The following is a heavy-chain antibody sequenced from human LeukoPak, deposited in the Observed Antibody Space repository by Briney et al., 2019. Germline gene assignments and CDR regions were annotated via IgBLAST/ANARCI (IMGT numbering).Heavy chain of an antibody. CDR3: ARGLIAAAGIGWFDP. CDR2: INHSGST. D-gene: IGHD6-13*01. CDR1: GGSFSGYY. Sequence: SETLSLTCAVYGGSFSGYYWSWIRQPPGKGLEWIGGINHSGSTNYNPSLKSRVTISVDTSKNQFSLKLSSVTAADTAVYYCARGLIAAAGIGWFDPWGQGTLVTVSS. V-gene: IGHV4-34*01. J-gene: IGHJ5*02.